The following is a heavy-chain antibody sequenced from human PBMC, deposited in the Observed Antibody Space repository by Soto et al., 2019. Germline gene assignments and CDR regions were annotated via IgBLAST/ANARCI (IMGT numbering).Heavy chain of an antibody. CDR2: INPSGGST. Sequence: QVQLVQSGAEVKKPGASVKVSCKASGYTFTSYYMHWVRQAPGQGLEWMGIINPSGGSTSYAQKFQGRVNMTRDTSTSTVYMELSSLRSEDTAVYYCARGTRTGITRSGIAAAVQSGYFQHWGQGTLVTVSS. CDR3: ARGTRTGITRSGIAAAVQSGYFQH. CDR1: GYTFTSYY. V-gene: IGHV1-46*01. J-gene: IGHJ1*01. D-gene: IGHD6-13*01.